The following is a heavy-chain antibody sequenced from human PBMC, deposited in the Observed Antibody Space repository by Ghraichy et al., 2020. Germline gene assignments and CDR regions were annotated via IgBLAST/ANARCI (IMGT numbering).Heavy chain of an antibody. D-gene: IGHD3-3*01. CDR1: EYTFTSYG. Sequence: ASVKVSCKASEYTFTSYGISWVRQAPGQGLEWMGWISAYNGNTNYAQKLQGRVTMTTDTSTSTAYMELRSLRSDDTAVYYCARDNNANFWSGFYGDAFDIWGQGTMVTVSS. J-gene: IGHJ3*02. V-gene: IGHV1-18*01. CDR3: ARDNNANFWSGFYGDAFDI. CDR2: ISAYNGNT.